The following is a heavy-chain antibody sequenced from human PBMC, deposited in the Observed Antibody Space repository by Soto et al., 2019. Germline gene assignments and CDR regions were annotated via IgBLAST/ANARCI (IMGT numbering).Heavy chain of an antibody. CDR2: INGANGDT. J-gene: IGHJ4*02. V-gene: IGHV1-3*01. D-gene: IGHD3-10*01. CDR3: ARKDYYGAGIYYFDH. Sequence: ASVKVSCKASGYTFTAYPVHWVRQAPGQRLEWMGWINGANGDTGYSQKFQGRVTVTRDTSASTVYMELSSLTSEDTAVYYCARKDYYGAGIYYFDHWGQGTLVTVSS. CDR1: GYTFTAYP.